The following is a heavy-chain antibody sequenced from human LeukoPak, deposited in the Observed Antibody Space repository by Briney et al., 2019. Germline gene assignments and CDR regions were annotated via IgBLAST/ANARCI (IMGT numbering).Heavy chain of an antibody. J-gene: IGHJ4*02. Sequence: ASVKVSCKASGYTFTSYGISWVRQAPGQGLEWMGWISAYNGNTNYAQKLQGRVTMTTDTSTSTACMELRSLRSDDTAVYYCARGMWLRMTVAFDYWGQGTLVTVSS. CDR1: GYTFTSYG. CDR3: ARGMWLRMTVAFDY. CDR2: ISAYNGNT. V-gene: IGHV1-18*01. D-gene: IGHD5-12*01.